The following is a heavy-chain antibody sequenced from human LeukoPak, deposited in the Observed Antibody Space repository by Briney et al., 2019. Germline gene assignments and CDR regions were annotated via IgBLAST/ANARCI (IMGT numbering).Heavy chain of an antibody. V-gene: IGHV3-23*01. J-gene: IGHJ3*02. CDR2: ISGSGGST. CDR1: GFTFSSYA. CDR3: AKDQVRVVVPAAMVQVDAFDI. D-gene: IGHD2-2*01. Sequence: PGGSLRLSCAASGFTFSSYAMSWVRQAPGKGLEWVSAISGSGGSTYYADSVKGRFTISRDNSKNTLYLQMNSLRAEDTAVYYCAKDQVRVVVPAAMVQVDAFDIWGQGTMVTVSS.